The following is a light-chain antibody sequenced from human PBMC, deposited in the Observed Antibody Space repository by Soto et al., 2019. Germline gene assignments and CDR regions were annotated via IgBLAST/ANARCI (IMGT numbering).Light chain of an antibody. V-gene: IGKV1-9*01. Sequence: DIQLTQYPSFLSASVVHRVTITCRASQGISSYLAWYQQKPWKAPKLLIYAASTLQSGVPSRFSGSGSGTEFTLTISSLQPEDFATYYCQQLNSYPMYTFGQGTKLEIK. CDR1: QGISSY. CDR2: AAS. CDR3: QQLNSYPMYT. J-gene: IGKJ2*01.